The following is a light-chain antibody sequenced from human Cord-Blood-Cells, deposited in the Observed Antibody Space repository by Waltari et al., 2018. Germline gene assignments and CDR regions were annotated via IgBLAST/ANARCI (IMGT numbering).Light chain of an antibody. Sequence: SYELTQPPSVSVSLGQMARITCSGEALPKKYAYWYQQKPGQFPVLVIYKDSERPSGIPERFSGSSSGTIVTLTISGVQAEGEADYYCLSADSSGVFGGGTKLTVL. CDR3: LSADSSGV. CDR2: KDS. J-gene: IGLJ3*02. V-gene: IGLV3-16*01. CDR1: ALPKKY.